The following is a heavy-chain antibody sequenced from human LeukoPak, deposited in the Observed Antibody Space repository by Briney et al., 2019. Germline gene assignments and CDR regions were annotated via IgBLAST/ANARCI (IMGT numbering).Heavy chain of an antibody. CDR1: GFTFTNYC. D-gene: IGHD3-3*01. J-gene: IGHJ4*02. CDR2: IKQDGGEM. CDR3: ARLLLFERSAYRTFDR. Sequence: GESLKISCSASGFTFTNYCMTWVRQAPGKGLEWVANIKQDGGEMSYVASVEGRFSVSRDNAKSSLYRRTHCLRPADTGVYYCARLLLFERSAYRTFDRSGQGTLVTVSS. V-gene: IGHV3-7*01.